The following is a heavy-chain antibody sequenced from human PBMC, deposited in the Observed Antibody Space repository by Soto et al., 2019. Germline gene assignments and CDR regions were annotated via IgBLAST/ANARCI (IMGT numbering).Heavy chain of an antibody. CDR3: AREPSGIHDAFDI. Sequence: SETLSLTCTVSGGSISSDYWSWIRQPPGKGLECIGYIYYTGSTNYNPSLKSRVSISVDTSKNQFSLKLSSVTAADTAVYYCAREPSGIHDAFDIWGQGTMVTVS. D-gene: IGHD3-10*01. CDR2: IYYTGST. J-gene: IGHJ3*02. CDR1: GGSISSDY. V-gene: IGHV4-59*12.